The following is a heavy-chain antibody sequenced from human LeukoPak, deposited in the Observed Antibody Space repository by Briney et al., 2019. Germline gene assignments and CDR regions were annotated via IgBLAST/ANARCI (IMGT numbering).Heavy chain of an antibody. CDR1: GFAFSSCG. CDR3: VKEASWRGHYITYYFDY. V-gene: IGHV3-30*02. CDR2: IRYDIKTK. Sequence: GGSQRLSCAASGFAFSSCGMHWVRQAPGKGLEWVAFIRYDIKTKSYAESVRGRFTISRDNSNNTLYLEMNSLRPEDTAVYYCVKEASWRGHYITYYFDYWGQGTLVTVSS. D-gene: IGHD3-3*01. J-gene: IGHJ4*02.